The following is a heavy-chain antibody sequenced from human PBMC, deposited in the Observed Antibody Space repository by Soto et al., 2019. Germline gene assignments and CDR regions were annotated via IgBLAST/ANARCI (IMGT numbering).Heavy chain of an antibody. CDR2: IYYTGIT. CDR3: ARQVRSPSYFDY. Sequence: QVQLQESGPGLVRPSETLSLTCPVFGASVSSGLYYWSWIRQPPGKGLEYIGSIYYTGITNSNPSLKSQVIISIDTSKNQFSLNLNSVTAADTAMYYCARQVRSPSYFDYGGQGTLVTVSS. J-gene: IGHJ4*02. CDR1: GASVSSGLYY. V-gene: IGHV4-61*01.